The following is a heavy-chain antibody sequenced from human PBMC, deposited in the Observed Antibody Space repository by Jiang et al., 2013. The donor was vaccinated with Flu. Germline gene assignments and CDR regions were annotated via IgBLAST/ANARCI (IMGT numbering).Heavy chain of an antibody. J-gene: IGHJ4*02. CDR3: ARHYRDGYNRNFDY. V-gene: IGHV5-51*01. Sequence: GWVRQMPGKGLEWMGIIYPGDSDTRYSPSFQGQVTISADKSISTAYLQWSSLKASDTAMYYCARHYRDGYNRNFDYWGQGTLVTVSS. CDR2: IYPGDSDT. D-gene: IGHD5-24*01.